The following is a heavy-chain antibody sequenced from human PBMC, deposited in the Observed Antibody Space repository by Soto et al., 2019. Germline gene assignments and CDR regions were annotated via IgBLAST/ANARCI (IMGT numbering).Heavy chain of an antibody. CDR3: ARHLGCTRDNCPDDGFDY. CDR2: VYYSGST. J-gene: IGHJ3*01. D-gene: IGHD1-1*01. V-gene: IGHV4-59*08. Sequence: SETLSLTCTVSGGSISSHYWNWIRQPPGQGLEWIGYVYYSGSTNYNPSLKSRVTISVATSKSKFSLKLYSVTAADTAVYYCARHLGCTRDNCPDDGFDYWGQGTMVTVSS. CDR1: GGSISSHY.